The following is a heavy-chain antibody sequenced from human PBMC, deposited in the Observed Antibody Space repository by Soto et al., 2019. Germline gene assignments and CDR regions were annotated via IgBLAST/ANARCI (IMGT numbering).Heavy chain of an antibody. V-gene: IGHV3-23*01. J-gene: IGHJ3*02. D-gene: IGHD3-16*01. Sequence: GTLSPASEASGFTVSSQSANWVRPATGKGLEWVSVISGCGYNTYYADSVQGRFTISRDNSKTPLFVQMNSLRVEDTDIFYCAKPEGADAFDIWGQGTVVT. CDR3: AKPEGADAFDI. CDR1: GFTVSSQS. CDR2: ISGCGYNT.